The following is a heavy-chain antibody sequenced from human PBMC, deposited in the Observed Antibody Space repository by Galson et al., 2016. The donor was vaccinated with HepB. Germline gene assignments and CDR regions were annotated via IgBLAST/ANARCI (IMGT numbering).Heavy chain of an antibody. CDR1: GFSFTSYW. V-gene: IGHV3-7*01. CDR3: ARFGCTTCYDFYYYGMDV. J-gene: IGHJ6*02. Sequence: LRLSCAASGFSFTSYWMSWVRQAPGKGLEWVANIRQDGAEKYYLDSVRGRFTIPRDNAKNSLYLQVNSLRADDTAVYYCARFGCTTCYDFYYYGMDVWGQGTTVTVSS. CDR2: IRQDGAEK. D-gene: IGHD2/OR15-2a*01.